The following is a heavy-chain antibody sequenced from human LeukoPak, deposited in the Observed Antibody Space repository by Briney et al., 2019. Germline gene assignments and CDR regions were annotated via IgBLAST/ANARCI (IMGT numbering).Heavy chain of an antibody. V-gene: IGHV4-34*01. CDR2: INHSGST. J-gene: IGHJ6*03. CDR3: ARGLYYYDRSGHRLAYSYMDV. Sequence: SETLSLTCAVYGGSFSGYYWSWIRQPPGKGLEWVGEINHSGSTNYNPSLKSRVTISVDTYKNQFSLKLSSVTAADTAVYYCARGLYYYDRSGHRLAYSYMDVWGKGTTVTVSS. D-gene: IGHD3-22*01. CDR1: GGSFSGYY.